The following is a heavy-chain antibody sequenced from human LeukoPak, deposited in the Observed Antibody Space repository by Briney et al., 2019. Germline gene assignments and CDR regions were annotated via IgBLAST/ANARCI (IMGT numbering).Heavy chain of an antibody. CDR1: GLSFRDAW. V-gene: IGHV3-15*01. CDR2: IKSKTAGGTT. Sequence: GGALRLSCGSSGLSFRDAWMIGVRQAPGKGLEWGVRIKSKTAGGTTDYVASVKGRFTNSRDDSKNTLYLQMNSMRTEDTAVYYCTGPPDWGQGTLVTVSS. CDR3: TGPPD. J-gene: IGHJ4*02.